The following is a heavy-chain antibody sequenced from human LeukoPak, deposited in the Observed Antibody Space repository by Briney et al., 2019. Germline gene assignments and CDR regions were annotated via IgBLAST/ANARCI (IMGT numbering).Heavy chain of an antibody. CDR3: AREARGTRAAFDI. J-gene: IGHJ3*02. D-gene: IGHD2-8*01. CDR1: GFTFSSFW. V-gene: IGHV3-7*01. CDR2: IKEDGTNK. Sequence: GGSLRLSCAASGFTFSSFWMSWVRQAPGKGLEWAANIKEDGTNKYYVGSVRGRFTISRDNAKNSLYLQMNSLRADDTAMYYCAREARGTRAAFDIWGQGTMVTVFS.